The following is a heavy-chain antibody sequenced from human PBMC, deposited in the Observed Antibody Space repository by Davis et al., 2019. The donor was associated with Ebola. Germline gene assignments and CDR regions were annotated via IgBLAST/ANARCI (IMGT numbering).Heavy chain of an antibody. CDR3: ARLFGSGWYFFDY. CDR2: IYYSGST. Sequence: SETLSLTCTVSGDSISSSRYNWRWIRHPPGKGLEWIGGIYYSGSTYYNPSLKSRVTISIDTSNNQFSLKLSSVTAADTAVYYCARLFGSGWYFFDYWGQGTLGTVSS. D-gene: IGHD6-19*01. V-gene: IGHV4-39*01. CDR1: GDSISSSRYN. J-gene: IGHJ4*02.